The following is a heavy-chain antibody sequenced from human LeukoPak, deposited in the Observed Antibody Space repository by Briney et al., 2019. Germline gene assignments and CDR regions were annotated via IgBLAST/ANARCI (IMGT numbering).Heavy chain of an antibody. J-gene: IGHJ4*02. V-gene: IGHV4-39*01. D-gene: IGHD2-21*01. CDR2: IYYSGST. Sequence: SETLSLTCTVSGGSISSSSYYWGWIRQPPGKGLEWIGSIYYSGSTYYNPSLKSRVTISVDTSKNQFSLKLSSVTAADTAVYYGARGGGGLWSFDYWGQGTLVTVSS. CDR1: GGSISSSSYY. CDR3: ARGGGGLWSFDY.